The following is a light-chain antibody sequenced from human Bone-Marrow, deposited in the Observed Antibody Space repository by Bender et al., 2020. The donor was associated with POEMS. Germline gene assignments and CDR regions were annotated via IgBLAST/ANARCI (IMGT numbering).Light chain of an antibody. J-gene: IGLJ2*01. CDR3: SSYAGSRLLV. CDR1: SSDIGSYKF. Sequence: QSALTQPASVSGSPGQSITISCTGSSSDIGSYKFVSWNQQHPGNAPKLMIYETSKRPSGISYRFSGSKSDNTASLTISGLQAEDEADYFCSSYAGSRLLVFGGGTKLTVL. CDR2: ETS. V-gene: IGLV2-23*01.